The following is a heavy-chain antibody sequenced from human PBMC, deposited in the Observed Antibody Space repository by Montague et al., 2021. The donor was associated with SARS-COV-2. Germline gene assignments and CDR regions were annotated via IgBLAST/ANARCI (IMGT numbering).Heavy chain of an antibody. V-gene: IGHV4-31*03. J-gene: IGHJ4*02. Sequence: TLSLTCTVSGGSISSGGYYWSWIRQHPGKGLEWIGYIYYSGSTYYNPSLKSRATISVDTSKNQFSLKLSSVTAADTAVYYCARTYYDILTGYYNFDYWGQGTLVTVSS. CDR1: GGSISSGGYY. CDR2: IYYSGST. D-gene: IGHD3-9*01. CDR3: ARTYYDILTGYYNFDY.